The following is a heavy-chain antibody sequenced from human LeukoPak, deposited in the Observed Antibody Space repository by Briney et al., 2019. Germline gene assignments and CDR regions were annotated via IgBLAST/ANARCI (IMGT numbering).Heavy chain of an antibody. V-gene: IGHV4-59*01. CDR3: AREVRTGWHWFDP. CDR1: GGSITDYY. Sequence: SETLSLTCTVSGGSITDYYWSWIRQPPGKGLEWIGRIDVSGSTNYNPSLKSRVAISMDMSKKQVSLKMTHVAAADTAGYYCAREVRTGWHWFDPWGQGTLVTVSS. CDR2: IDVSGST. D-gene: IGHD1-14*01. J-gene: IGHJ5*02.